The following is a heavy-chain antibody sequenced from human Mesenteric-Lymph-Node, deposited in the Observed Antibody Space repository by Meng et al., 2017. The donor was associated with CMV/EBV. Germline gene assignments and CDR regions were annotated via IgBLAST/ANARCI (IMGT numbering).Heavy chain of an antibody. Sequence: GPGLVKFSQPLSETCTTSGDSSSSNTAAWNWIRQSPSRGLEWLGRTYYRSESYNDYAVSVKSRISVNLDTSKNQLSLHLNFVTPEDTAVYYCAYFGGSPPLWWGQGTLVTVSS. D-gene: IGHD3-16*01. CDR1: GDSSSSNTAA. V-gene: IGHV6-1*01. CDR3: AYFGGSPPLW. CDR2: TYYRSESYN. J-gene: IGHJ4*02.